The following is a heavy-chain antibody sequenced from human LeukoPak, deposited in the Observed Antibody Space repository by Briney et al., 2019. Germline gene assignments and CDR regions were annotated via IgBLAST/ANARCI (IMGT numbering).Heavy chain of an antibody. CDR1: GFTVSSNY. D-gene: IGHD6-13*01. CDR2: INHSGST. V-gene: IGHV4-34*01. Sequence: GSLRLSCAASGFTVSSNYMSWIRQPPGKGLEWIGEINHSGSTNYNPSLKSRVTISVDTSKNQFSLKLSSVTAADTAVYYCARGAAAGFDYWGQGTLVTVSS. J-gene: IGHJ4*02. CDR3: ARGAAAGFDY.